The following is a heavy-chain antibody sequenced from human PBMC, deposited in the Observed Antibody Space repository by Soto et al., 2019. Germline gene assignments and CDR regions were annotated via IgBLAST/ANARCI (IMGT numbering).Heavy chain of an antibody. J-gene: IGHJ4*02. D-gene: IGHD4-17*01. CDR1: GLPFSSNA. V-gene: IGHV3-23*01. CDR3: ANEIRPNDY. CDR2: ISISGGNT. Sequence: EVQLLESGGGLVQPGGSLRLSCAASGLPFSSNAMSWVRQAPGKGLEWVSSISISGGNTYYADSVRGRFTISRDNSKNTLYLHMNSLTAEDTAIYYCANEIRPNDYWGQGTLVTVSS.